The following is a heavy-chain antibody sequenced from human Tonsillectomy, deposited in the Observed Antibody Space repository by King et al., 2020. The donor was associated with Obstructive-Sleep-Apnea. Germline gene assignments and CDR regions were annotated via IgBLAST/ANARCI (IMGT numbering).Heavy chain of an antibody. Sequence: VQLVESGGGLVQPGGSLKLSCAASGFTFSGSAMHWVRQASGKGLEWVGRIRSKANSYATAYAASVKGRFTISRDDSKNTAYLQMSSLKTEDTAVYYCTRDHAFDIWGQGTMVTVSS. V-gene: IGHV3-73*02. CDR2: IRSKANSYAT. CDR3: TRDHAFDI. CDR1: GFTFSGSA. J-gene: IGHJ3*02.